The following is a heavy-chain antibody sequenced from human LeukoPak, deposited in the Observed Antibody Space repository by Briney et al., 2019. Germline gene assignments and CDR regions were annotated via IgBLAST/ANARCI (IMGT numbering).Heavy chain of an antibody. CDR2: ISGSSSYI. CDR3: ARDLLGWELHYFDY. CDR1: GFTFSTYN. V-gene: IGHV3-21*01. D-gene: IGHD1-26*01. J-gene: IGHJ4*02. Sequence: GGSLRLSCAASGFTFSTYNMNWVRQAPGKGLEWVSSISGSSSYIYYADSVKGRFSISRDNAKNSLYLQMNSLRAEGTAVYYCARDLLGWELHYFDYWGQGTLVTVSS.